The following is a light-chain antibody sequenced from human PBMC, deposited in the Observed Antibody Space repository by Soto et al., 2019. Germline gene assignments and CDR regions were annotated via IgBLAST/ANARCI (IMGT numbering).Light chain of an antibody. J-gene: IGLJ1*01. CDR2: TNN. CDR3: AAWDDSLNGFYV. Sequence: QSVLTQPPSASGTPGQRVTISCSGSRSNIGSNTVNWYQQLPGSAPKLLIYTNNQRPSGVPDRFSASKSGTSASLAISGLQSEDEAEYYCAAWDDSLNGFYVFGTGTKLTVL. CDR1: RSNIGSNT. V-gene: IGLV1-44*01.